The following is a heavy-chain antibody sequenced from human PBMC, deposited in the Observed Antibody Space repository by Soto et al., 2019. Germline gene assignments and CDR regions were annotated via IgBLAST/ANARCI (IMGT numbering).Heavy chain of an antibody. Sequence: SVKVSCKASGGTFSSYAISWVRQAPGQGLEWMGGIIPIFGTANYAQKFQGRVTITADESTSTAYMELSSLRSEDTAVYYCASGSIAVAGSFDYWGQGTLVTVSS. J-gene: IGHJ4*02. CDR2: IIPIFGTA. CDR1: GGTFSSYA. D-gene: IGHD6-19*01. CDR3: ASGSIAVAGSFDY. V-gene: IGHV1-69*13.